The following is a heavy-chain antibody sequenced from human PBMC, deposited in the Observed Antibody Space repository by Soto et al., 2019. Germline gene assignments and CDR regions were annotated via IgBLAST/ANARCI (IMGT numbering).Heavy chain of an antibody. CDR1: FTSYD. D-gene: IGHD6-19*01. CDR3: ARGPGSSDWRFSYYYMDV. CDR2: INPNSGNR. V-gene: IGHV1-8*01. Sequence: QVQLVQSGAEVKKPGASVKVSCTFTSYDINWVRLATGQGLEWMAWINPNSGNRRYAQKFQGRVTMTRNTSNFPAYMELSSLRSEDTAVYYCARGPGSSDWRFSYYYMDVWGQGTTVTVSS. J-gene: IGHJ6*02.